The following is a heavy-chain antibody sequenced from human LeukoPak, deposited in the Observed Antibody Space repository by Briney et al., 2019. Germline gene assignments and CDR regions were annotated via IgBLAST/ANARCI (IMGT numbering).Heavy chain of an antibody. D-gene: IGHD2-2*01. Sequence: GASVKVSCKASGYTFTSYDINWVRQATGQGLEWMGWMNPNSGNTGYAQKFQGRVTMTRNTSISTAYMELSSLRSEDTAVYYCARRRGYCSSTSCPEMEYYFDYWGQGTLVTVSS. CDR1: GYTFTSYD. CDR3: ARRRGYCSSTSCPEMEYYFDY. J-gene: IGHJ4*02. CDR2: MNPNSGNT. V-gene: IGHV1-8*01.